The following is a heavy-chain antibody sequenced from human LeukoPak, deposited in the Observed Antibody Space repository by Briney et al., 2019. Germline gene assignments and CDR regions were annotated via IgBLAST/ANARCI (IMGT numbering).Heavy chain of an antibody. V-gene: IGHV4-30-2*01. Sequence: PSETLSLTCTVSGGSISSGGYYWSWIRQPPGKGLEWIGYIYHSGSTYYNPSLKSRVTISVDKSKNQFSLKLSSVTAADTAVYYCARDRSRGYCSGGSCVTFDYWGQGTLVTVSS. CDR3: ARDRSRGYCSGGSCVTFDY. J-gene: IGHJ4*02. D-gene: IGHD2-15*01. CDR2: IYHSGST. CDR1: GGSISSGGYY.